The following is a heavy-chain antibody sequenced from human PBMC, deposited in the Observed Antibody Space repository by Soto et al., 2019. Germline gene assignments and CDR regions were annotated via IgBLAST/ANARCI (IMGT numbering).Heavy chain of an antibody. J-gene: IGHJ3*02. Sequence: AASVKVSCKASGYTFTSYDMHWVRQAPGQRLEWMGWINAGNGKTKYAQKFQGRVTITTDTSTSTAYMELSSLRSEDTAVYYCARVIVGATADDAFDIWGQGTMVTVSS. V-gene: IGHV1-3*01. CDR1: GYTFTSYD. CDR2: INAGNGKT. CDR3: ARVIVGATADDAFDI. D-gene: IGHD1-26*01.